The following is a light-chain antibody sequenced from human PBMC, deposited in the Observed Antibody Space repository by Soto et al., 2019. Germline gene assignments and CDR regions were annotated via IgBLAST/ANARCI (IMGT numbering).Light chain of an antibody. V-gene: IGKV3-11*01. CDR1: PSVTNY. CDR2: GAF. J-gene: IGKJ5*01. Sequence: EVVLTQSPGTLSLSPGERATLSCRASPSVTNYLAWYQQKPGQPPRLLIYGAFNRAAGIPARFSGSGSGTDFTLTISSLEPEDSAVYYCQQRNTWPPVTFGQGTRLEIK. CDR3: QQRNTWPPVT.